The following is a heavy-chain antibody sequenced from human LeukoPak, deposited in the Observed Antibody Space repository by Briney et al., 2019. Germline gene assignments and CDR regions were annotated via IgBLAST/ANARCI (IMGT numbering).Heavy chain of an antibody. V-gene: IGHV4-39*07. CDR1: GGSISSTNYY. Sequence: SETLSLTGTVSGGSISSTNYYWGWIRQPPGKGLEWIGSIYYSGSTYYNPALKGRLTISLDTSKNQFSLRLSSVTAADTAFYYCARRYNWNDRWDWGQGTLVTVSP. D-gene: IGHD1-1*01. CDR3: ARRYNWNDRWD. J-gene: IGHJ4*02. CDR2: IYYSGST.